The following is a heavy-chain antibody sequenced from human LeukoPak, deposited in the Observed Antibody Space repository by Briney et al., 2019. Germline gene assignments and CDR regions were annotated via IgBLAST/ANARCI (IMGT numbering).Heavy chain of an antibody. CDR2: ISYDGSNK. V-gene: IGHV3-30*04. Sequence: PGGSLRLSCAASGFTFSSYAMHWVRQAPGKGLEWVAVISYDGSNKYYADSVKGRFTISRDNSKNTLYLQMNSLRAEDTAVYYCAREYGVDGLYYYYYYMDVWGKGTTVTVSS. J-gene: IGHJ6*03. CDR1: GFTFSSYA. CDR3: AREYGVDGLYYYYYYMDV. D-gene: IGHD3-3*01.